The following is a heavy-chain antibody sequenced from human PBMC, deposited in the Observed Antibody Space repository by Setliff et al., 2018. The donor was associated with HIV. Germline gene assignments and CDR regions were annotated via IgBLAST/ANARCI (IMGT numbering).Heavy chain of an antibody. CDR2: LYTSGST. V-gene: IGHV4-4*07. J-gene: IGHJ6*03. D-gene: IGHD2-2*01. CDR3: ARHGQDYQLGYYYYYMDV. CDR1: GASISNYN. Sequence: SETLSLTCTVSGASISNYNWNWIRQPAGRGLEWIGRLYTSGSTKYNPSLKSRVTMSVDTSKNQVSLRLISVTAADTALYYCARHGQDYQLGYYYYYMDVWGKGTTVTVSS.